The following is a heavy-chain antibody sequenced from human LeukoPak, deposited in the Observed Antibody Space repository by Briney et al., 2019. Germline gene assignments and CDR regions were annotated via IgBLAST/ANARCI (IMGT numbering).Heavy chain of an antibody. CDR3: ARVSTQDPIHYGAGRYDY. D-gene: IGHD3-10*01. CDR1: GYTFTSYY. CDR2: INPSGGGI. Sequence: ASVKVSCKASGYTFTSYYLHWVRQAPGQGLEWMGIINPSGGGISYAQKLQGRVTMTSDTSTSTVYMELSSLRSEDTAVYFCARVSTQDPIHYGAGRYDYWGQGTLVTVSS. V-gene: IGHV1-46*04. J-gene: IGHJ4*01.